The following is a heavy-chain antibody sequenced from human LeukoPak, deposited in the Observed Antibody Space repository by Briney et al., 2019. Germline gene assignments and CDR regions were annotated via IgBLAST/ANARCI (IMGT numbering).Heavy chain of an antibody. CDR2: INSDGSGT. J-gene: IGHJ4*02. CDR1: GFTFSRNS. V-gene: IGHV3-74*01. CDR3: ARVSSGYYHFDY. D-gene: IGHD3-22*01. Sequence: GGSLRLSCAASGFTFSRNSMHWVRQAPGKGLVWLSRINSDGSGTSYADSVKGRFTISRDNAKNTLYLQRDSLRAEDTAVYYCARVSSGYYHFDYWGQGTLVTVSS.